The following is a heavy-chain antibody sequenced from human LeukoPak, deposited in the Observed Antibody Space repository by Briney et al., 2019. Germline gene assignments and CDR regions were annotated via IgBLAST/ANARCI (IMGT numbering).Heavy chain of an antibody. CDR2: ISSSSSYI. J-gene: IGHJ3*02. CDR3: ARAVDTAMPDAFDI. V-gene: IGHV3-21*01. Sequence: GGSLRLSCAASGFTFSSYSMKWVRQARGKGLEWVSSISSSSSYIYYADSVKGRFTISRDNAKNSLYLQMNSLRAEDTAVYYCARAVDTAMPDAFDIWGQGTMVTVSS. CDR1: GFTFSSYS. D-gene: IGHD5-18*01.